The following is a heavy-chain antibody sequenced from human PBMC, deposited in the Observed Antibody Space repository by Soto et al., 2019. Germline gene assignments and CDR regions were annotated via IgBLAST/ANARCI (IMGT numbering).Heavy chain of an antibody. J-gene: IGHJ4*02. CDR2: INPDNGNT. V-gene: IGHV1-18*01. D-gene: IGHD3-9*01. CDR3: ARDLTPGLVDH. CDR1: DYTFTRSG. Sequence: ASVKVSCKASDYTFTRSGISWVRQSPGQGLEWLGWINPDNGNTNYAQHLQGRVSLTTDTSTSTAYMELRSLRSDDTAVYYCARDLTPGLVDHWGQGTLVTVSS.